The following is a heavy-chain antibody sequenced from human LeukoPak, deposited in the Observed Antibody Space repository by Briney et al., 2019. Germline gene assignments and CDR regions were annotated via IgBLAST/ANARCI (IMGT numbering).Heavy chain of an antibody. CDR3: ARVSTLWFGELAFDY. J-gene: IGHJ4*02. D-gene: IGHD3-10*01. CDR1: GGSFSGYY. CDR2: INHSGST. V-gene: IGHV4-34*01. Sequence: SETLSLTCAVYGGSFSGYYWSWIRQPPGKGLEWIGEINHSGSTNHNPSLKSRVTISVDTSKNQFSLKLSSVTAADTAVYYCARVSTLWFGELAFDYWGQGTLVTVSS.